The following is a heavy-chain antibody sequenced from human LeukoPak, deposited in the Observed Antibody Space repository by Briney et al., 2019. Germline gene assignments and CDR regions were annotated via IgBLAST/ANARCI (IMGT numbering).Heavy chain of an antibody. CDR3: ARDTTPLVAAAVAGGLNY. CDR1: GFTFSSYS. Sequence: GGSLRLXCAASGFTFSSYSMNWVRRAPGKGLESVSSISSSSSYIYYADSVKGRFTISRDNAKNSLYLQMNSLRAEDTAVYYCARDTTPLVAAAVAGGLNYWGQGTLVTVSS. V-gene: IGHV3-21*01. D-gene: IGHD6-13*01. CDR2: ISSSSSYI. J-gene: IGHJ4*02.